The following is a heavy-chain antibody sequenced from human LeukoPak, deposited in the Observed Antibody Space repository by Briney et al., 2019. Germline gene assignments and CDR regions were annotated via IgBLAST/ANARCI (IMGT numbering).Heavy chain of an antibody. CDR3: ASWYSSSFLPPFDY. CDR1: GFTFDDYG. V-gene: IGHV3-20*04. J-gene: IGHJ4*02. Sequence: GGSLRLSCAASGFTFDDYGMSWVRQAPCKGLEWVSGINWNGGSTGYADSVKGRFTISRDNAKNSLYLQMNSLRAEDTALYYCASWYSSSFLPPFDYWGQGTLVTVSS. D-gene: IGHD6-6*01. CDR2: INWNGGST.